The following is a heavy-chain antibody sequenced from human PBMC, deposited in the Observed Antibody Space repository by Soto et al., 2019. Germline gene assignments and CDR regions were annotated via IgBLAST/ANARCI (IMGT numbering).Heavy chain of an antibody. CDR1: GFSFSSYA. Sequence: GGSLRLSCSASGFSFSSYAMSWVRQAPGKGLEWVSTISGSGSNIYYTDSVKGRFTISRDNSKNTLYLQMNSLRAEDTAVYYCAKSWTTVVRNAFYYWGQGTVVTVSS. CDR3: AKSWTTVVRNAFYY. D-gene: IGHD4-17*01. V-gene: IGHV3-23*01. CDR2: ISGSGSNI. J-gene: IGHJ4*02.